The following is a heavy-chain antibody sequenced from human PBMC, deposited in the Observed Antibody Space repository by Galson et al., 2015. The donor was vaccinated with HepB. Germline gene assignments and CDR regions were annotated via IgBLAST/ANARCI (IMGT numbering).Heavy chain of an antibody. J-gene: IGHJ6*02. CDR3: ARGAIAAAARDYYYYGMDV. CDR2: IIPILGIA. D-gene: IGHD6-13*01. Sequence: SVKVSCKASGGTFSSYTISWVRQAPGQGLEWMGRIIPILGIANYAQKFQGRVTITADKSTSTAYMELSSLRSEDTAVYYCARGAIAAAARDYYYYGMDVWGQGTTVTVSS. V-gene: IGHV1-69*02. CDR1: GGTFSSYT.